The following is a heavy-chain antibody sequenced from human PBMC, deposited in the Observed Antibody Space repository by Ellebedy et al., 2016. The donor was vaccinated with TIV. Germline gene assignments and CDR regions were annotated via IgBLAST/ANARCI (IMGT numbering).Heavy chain of an antibody. Sequence: GESLKISCSASGFTFSSYAMSLVRQAPGQGLEWVSGINANGVSIAYADSVKGRFTISRDNSKDTLFLQMNSLRAEDTAVYYCASSRYHYYLGNTIFAYWGQGALVTVSS. V-gene: IGHV3-23*01. CDR3: ASSRYHYYLGNTIFAY. CDR1: GFTFSSYA. CDR2: INANGVSI. J-gene: IGHJ4*02. D-gene: IGHD3-10*01.